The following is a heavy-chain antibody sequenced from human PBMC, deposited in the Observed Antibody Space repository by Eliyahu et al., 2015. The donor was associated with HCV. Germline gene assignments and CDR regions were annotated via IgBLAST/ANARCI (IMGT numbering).Heavy chain of an antibody. V-gene: IGHV4-34*01. CDR2: INHGGGX. CDR3: ARGLINHYYFDL. CDR1: GGSFXGXX. J-gene: IGHJ2*01. D-gene: IGHD3-16*01. Sequence: QVELQQWGAGLLXPSETLSXTXAVXGGSFXGXXWSWIRQPPGKGLEWIGEINHGGGXSYKPSLKSRVTISIDTSKTQISLELSSVTAADTAVYFCARGLINHYYFDLWGRATLVTVSS.